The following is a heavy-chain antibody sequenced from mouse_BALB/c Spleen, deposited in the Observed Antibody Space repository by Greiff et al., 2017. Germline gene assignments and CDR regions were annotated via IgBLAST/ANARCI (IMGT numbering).Heavy chain of an antibody. J-gene: IGHJ2*01. V-gene: IGHV7-3*02. CDR3: AFNCGLDY. CDR2: IRNKANGYTT. D-gene: IGHD4-1*01. CDR1: GFTFTDYY. Sequence: EVKLVESGGGLVQPGGSLRLSCATSGFTFTDYYMSWVRQPPGKALEWLGFIRNKANGYTTEYSASVKGRFTISRDNSQSILYLQMNTLRAEDSATYYCAFNCGLDYWGQGTTLTVSS.